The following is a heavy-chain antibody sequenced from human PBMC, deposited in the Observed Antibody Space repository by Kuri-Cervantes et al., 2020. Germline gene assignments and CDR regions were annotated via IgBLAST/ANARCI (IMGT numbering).Heavy chain of an antibody. Sequence: SLKISCAASGFTFDDYAMHWVWQAPGKGLEWVSGISWNSGSIGYADSVKGRFTISRDNAKNSLYLQMNSLRAEDTALYYCAKDMGDVYWGQGTLVTVSS. V-gene: IGHV3-9*01. D-gene: IGHD3-16*01. CDR2: ISWNSGSI. CDR1: GFTFDDYA. CDR3: AKDMGDVY. J-gene: IGHJ4*02.